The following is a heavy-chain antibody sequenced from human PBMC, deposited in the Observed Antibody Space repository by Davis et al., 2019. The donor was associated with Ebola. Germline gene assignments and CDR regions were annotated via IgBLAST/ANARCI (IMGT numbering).Heavy chain of an antibody. V-gene: IGHV4-61*09. D-gene: IGHD1-26*01. Sequence: SETLSLTCNVSGASISSGFFSWTWVRQPAGKGLEWIGHVYSSGSTKYNPSLESRVTISLDTSKNQFSLKLSSVTAADTAVYYCASHYRLPFDFWGQGTLVTVSS. CDR2: VYSSGST. CDR1: GASISSGFFS. J-gene: IGHJ4*02. CDR3: ASHYRLPFDF.